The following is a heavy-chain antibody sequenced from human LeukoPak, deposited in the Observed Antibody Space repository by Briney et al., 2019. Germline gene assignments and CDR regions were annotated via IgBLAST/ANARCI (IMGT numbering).Heavy chain of an antibody. CDR2: INWNGGSA. Sequence: LSGGSLRLSCAASGFTFDDYGMSWVRHARGKGREWVSVINWNGGSAGYADSVKGRFTISRDNAKNSLYLQMNSLRAEDTALYYCARGWSSSWYFYWGQGTLVTVSS. D-gene: IGHD6-13*01. CDR1: GFTFDDYG. J-gene: IGHJ4*02. V-gene: IGHV3-20*04. CDR3: ARGWSSSWYFY.